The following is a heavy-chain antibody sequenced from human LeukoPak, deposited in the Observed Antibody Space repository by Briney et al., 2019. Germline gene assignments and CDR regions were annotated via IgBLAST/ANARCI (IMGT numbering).Heavy chain of an antibody. CDR2: ISSSGSTI. Sequence: GGSLRLSCAASGFTFSDYYMSWIRQAPGKGLEWVSFISSSGSTIYYADSVKGRFTISRDNAKNSLYLQMNSLRAEDTAVYYCAIAEWALLADYWGQGTLVTVSS. V-gene: IGHV3-11*01. D-gene: IGHD3-3*01. CDR1: GFTFSDYY. CDR3: AIAEWALLADY. J-gene: IGHJ4*02.